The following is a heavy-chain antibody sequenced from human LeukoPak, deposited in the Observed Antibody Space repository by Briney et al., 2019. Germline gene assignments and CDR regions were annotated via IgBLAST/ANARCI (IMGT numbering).Heavy chain of an antibody. J-gene: IGHJ4*02. CDR2: IYYSGST. Sequence: PSETLSLTCTVSGGSISSGGYYWSWIRQHPGKGLEWIGYIYYSGSTYYNPSLKSRVTISVDTSKNQFSLKLSSVTAADTAVYYCARAYSPFYYFDYWGQGTLVTVSS. CDR1: GGSISSGGYY. CDR3: ARAYSPFYYFDY. V-gene: IGHV4-31*03. D-gene: IGHD2-15*01.